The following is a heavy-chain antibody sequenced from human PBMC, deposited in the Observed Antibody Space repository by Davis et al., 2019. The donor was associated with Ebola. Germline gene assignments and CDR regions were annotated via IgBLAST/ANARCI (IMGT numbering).Heavy chain of an antibody. CDR1: GFTFSSYA. CDR2: LIPVFRTA. J-gene: IGHJ4*02. V-gene: IGHV1-69*01. CDR3: AHLGPQRYCSGGGCHGYLDY. Sequence: KISCAASGFTFSSYAMTWVRQAPGQGLEWMGGLIPVFRTANYAQKFQGRVTITADESTRTAYMELNGLRSEDTAVYYCAHLGPQRYCSGGGCHGYLDYWGQGTLVTVSS. D-gene: IGHD2-15*01.